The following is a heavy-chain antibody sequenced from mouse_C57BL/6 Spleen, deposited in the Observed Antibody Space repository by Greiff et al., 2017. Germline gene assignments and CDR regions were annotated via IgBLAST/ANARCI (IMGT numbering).Heavy chain of an antibody. CDR1: GFSLTSYG. V-gene: IGHV2-2*01. J-gene: IGHJ1*03. D-gene: IGHD2-4*01. CDR2: IWSGGST. CDR3: ATYYDYDARYFDV. Sequence: QVLLKQSGPGLVQPSQSLSITCTVSGFSLTSYGVHWVRQSPGKGLEWLGVIWSGGSTDYNAAFISILSISKDNSKSQVFFKMNSLQADDTAIYYCATYYDYDARYFDVWGTGTTVTVSS.